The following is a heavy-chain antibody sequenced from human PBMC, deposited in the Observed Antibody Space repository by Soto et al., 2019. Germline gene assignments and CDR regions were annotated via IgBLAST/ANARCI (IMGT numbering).Heavy chain of an antibody. V-gene: IGHV3-7*03. Sequence: PGGSLRLSCVASGFTFRNYWMSWVRQTPGKGLEWVANINQDGSEEYYVDSVKGRFSISRDNSKNTLYLQMNSLRAEDTAVYYCARVSCSGGSCYSHYYYYGMDVWGQGTTVTVSS. J-gene: IGHJ6*02. CDR3: ARVSCSGGSCYSHYYYYGMDV. CDR2: INQDGSEE. CDR1: GFTFRNYW. D-gene: IGHD2-15*01.